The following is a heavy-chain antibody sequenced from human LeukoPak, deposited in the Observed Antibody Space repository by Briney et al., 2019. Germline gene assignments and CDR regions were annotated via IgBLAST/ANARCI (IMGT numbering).Heavy chain of an antibody. CDR1: GGTFTSYA. J-gene: IGHJ4*02. Sequence: ASVKVSCTASGGTFTSYANSWGRQAPGQGHEWMGGIIPIFGTANYAQKFQGRVTITADESTSTAYMELSSLRSEDTAVYYCARDLSGSYADYWGQGTLVTVSS. V-gene: IGHV1-69*13. D-gene: IGHD1-26*01. CDR3: ARDLSGSYADY. CDR2: IIPIFGTA.